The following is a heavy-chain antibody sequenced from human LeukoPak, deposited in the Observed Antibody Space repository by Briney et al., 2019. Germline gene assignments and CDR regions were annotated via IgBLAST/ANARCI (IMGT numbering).Heavy chain of an antibody. D-gene: IGHD1-26*01. J-gene: IGHJ3*02. CDR1: GFTFRSYV. Sequence: GGSLRLSCAASGFTFRSYVMNWVRPAPGKGLEWVSYISSGGSTTYFADSVKGRFTISRDNAKNSLYLQMNSLSAEDTAVYYCARDLLDSGSYLGAFDIWGQGTVVTVSS. CDR2: ISSGGSTT. V-gene: IGHV3-48*03. CDR3: ARDLLDSGSYLGAFDI.